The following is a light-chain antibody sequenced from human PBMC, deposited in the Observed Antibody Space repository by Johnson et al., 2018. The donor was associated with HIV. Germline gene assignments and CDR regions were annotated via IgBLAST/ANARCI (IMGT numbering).Light chain of an antibody. J-gene: IGLJ1*01. CDR2: DNN. V-gene: IGLV1-51*01. CDR3: GTWDSSLIAEV. Sequence: QSVLTQAPSVSAAPGQKVTISCSRSSSNIGNNYVSWYQQLPGTAPKLLIYDNNKRPSGIPDRFSGSKSGTSATLGITGLQTGDEADYYCGTWDSSLIAEVFGTGTKVTVL. CDR1: SSNIGNNY.